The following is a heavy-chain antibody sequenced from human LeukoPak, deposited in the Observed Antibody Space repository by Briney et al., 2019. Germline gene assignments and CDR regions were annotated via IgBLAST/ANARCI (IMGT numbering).Heavy chain of an antibody. CDR3: GRRLSVSNTGWDIDY. Sequence: PGGSLRLSCAASGFTFRNFAMTWVRQAPGKGLEWVSAFDSSLNVFYADYVKGRFAISRDDSKSTLYPQMSSLRADDTAVYYCGRRLSVSNTGWDIDYWGQGTLVTVSS. CDR2: FDSSLNV. CDR1: GFTFRNFA. D-gene: IGHD5/OR15-5a*01. J-gene: IGHJ4*02. V-gene: IGHV3-23*01.